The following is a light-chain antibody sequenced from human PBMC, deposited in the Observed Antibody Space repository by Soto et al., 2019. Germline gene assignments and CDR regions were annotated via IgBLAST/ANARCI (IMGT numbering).Light chain of an antibody. Sequence: IQMTQSPTSLSASVGARVTITCRASQDIRNFVAWYQQKPGKAPKLLIYAASTLQSGVPSRFSGSGSGTDFTLTINSLQPEDVATYSCQKYSSVPVFGPGTKVEIK. CDR1: QDIRNF. V-gene: IGKV1-27*01. CDR2: AAS. J-gene: IGKJ3*01. CDR3: QKYSSVPV.